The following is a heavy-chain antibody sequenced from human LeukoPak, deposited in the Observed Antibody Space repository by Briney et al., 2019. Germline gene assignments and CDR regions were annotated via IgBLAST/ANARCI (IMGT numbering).Heavy chain of an antibody. J-gene: IGHJ4*02. CDR3: ARYRRYDSSGYITPFFDY. CDR2: IYYSGST. Sequence: SETLSLTCTVSGGSISSSSYYWGWTRQPPGKGLEWIGSIYYSGSTYYNPSLKSRVTISVDTSKNQFSLKLSSVTAADTAVYYCARYRRYDSSGYITPFFDYWGQGTLATVSS. D-gene: IGHD3-22*01. V-gene: IGHV4-39*01. CDR1: GGSISSSSYY.